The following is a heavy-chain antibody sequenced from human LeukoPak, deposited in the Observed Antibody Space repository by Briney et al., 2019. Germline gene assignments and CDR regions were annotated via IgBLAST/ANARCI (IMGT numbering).Heavy chain of an antibody. V-gene: IGHV1-2*04. Sequence: ASVKVSCKASGYTFTGYYMHWVRQAPGQGLEWMGWINPNSGGTNYAQKFQGWVTMTRDTSISTAYMELSRLRSDDTAVYYCARVTGAAAGLYFDYWGQGTPVTVSS. CDR3: ARVTGAAAGLYFDY. D-gene: IGHD6-13*01. CDR2: INPNSGGT. CDR1: GYTFTGYY. J-gene: IGHJ4*02.